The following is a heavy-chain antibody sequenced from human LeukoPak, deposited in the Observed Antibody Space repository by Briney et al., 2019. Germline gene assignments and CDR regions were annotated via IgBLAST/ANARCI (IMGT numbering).Heavy chain of an antibody. D-gene: IGHD6-13*01. Sequence: PSETLSLTCTVSGASISRSNYYWGWIRQPPGKGLEWIGSIYYSGSTYYNPSLKSRVTISVDTSKNQFSLKLSSVTAADTAVYYCGSSHWGPYGSRIANWFDPWGQGTLVTVSS. CDR1: GASISRSNYY. CDR2: IYYSGST. V-gene: IGHV4-39*07. CDR3: GSSHWGPYGSRIANWFDP. J-gene: IGHJ5*02.